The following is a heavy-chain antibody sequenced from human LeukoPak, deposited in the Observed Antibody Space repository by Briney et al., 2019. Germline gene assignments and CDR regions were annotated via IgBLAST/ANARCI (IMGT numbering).Heavy chain of an antibody. CDR1: GFAFSSYW. Sequence: GGSLRLSCAASGFAFSSYWMTWVRQAPGKGLEWVANIKPDGSGKTYVDSVKGRFTISRDNAKNSLYLQMGGLRVEDTAVYYCARARYGDQDYWGQGTLVTVSS. CDR2: IKPDGSGK. D-gene: IGHD4-17*01. V-gene: IGHV3-7*01. CDR3: ARARYGDQDY. J-gene: IGHJ4*02.